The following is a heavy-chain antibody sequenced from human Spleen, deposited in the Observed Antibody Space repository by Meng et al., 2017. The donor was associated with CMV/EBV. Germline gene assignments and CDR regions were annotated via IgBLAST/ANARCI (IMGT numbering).Heavy chain of an antibody. D-gene: IGHD1-14*01. CDR1: GGSITTNY. CDR3: ARGPATVADFAFDY. Sequence: VQLQESGPGLVKPSETLSLTCTVSGGSITTNYWSWIRQAPGKGLEWIGFMYHSGTANYNPSLESRVSISGDTSRNQFFLKLSSVTAAGTAVYFCARGPATVADFAFDYWGHGSLVTVSS. J-gene: IGHJ4*01. V-gene: IGHV4-59*01. CDR2: MYHSGTA.